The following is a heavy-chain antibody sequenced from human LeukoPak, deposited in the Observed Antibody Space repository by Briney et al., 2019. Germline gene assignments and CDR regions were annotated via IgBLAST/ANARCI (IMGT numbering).Heavy chain of an antibody. V-gene: IGHV4-59*01. CDR3: ARHQFDSTAYVDY. J-gene: IGHJ4*02. CDR1: GGSMSSYY. Sequence: SETLSLTCTVSGGSMSSYYWSWIRQPPGKGLEWIGYIYYSGSTNYNPSLKSRVTISVDTSKNQFTLKLSSVTAADTAVYYCARHQFDSTAYVDYWGQGTLVTVSS. D-gene: IGHD3-22*01. CDR2: IYYSGST.